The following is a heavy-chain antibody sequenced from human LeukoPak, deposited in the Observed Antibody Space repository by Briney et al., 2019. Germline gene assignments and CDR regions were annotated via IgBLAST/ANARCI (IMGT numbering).Heavy chain of an antibody. CDR2: ISGSGGST. CDR3: AKEKALVVITYFDY. V-gene: IGHV3-23*01. Sequence: PGGSLRLSCAASGFTFSSYAMSWVRQAPGKGLEWVSSISGSGGSTYYADSVKGRFTISRDNSKNTLYLQVNSLRAEDTAVYCCAKEKALVVITYFDYWGQGTLVTVSS. J-gene: IGHJ4*02. CDR1: GFTFSSYA. D-gene: IGHD3-22*01.